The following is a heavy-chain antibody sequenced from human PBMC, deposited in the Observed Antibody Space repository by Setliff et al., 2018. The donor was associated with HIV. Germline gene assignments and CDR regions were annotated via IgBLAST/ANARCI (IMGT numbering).Heavy chain of an antibody. D-gene: IGHD6-19*01. CDR3: VRGGSLAGQFYYYMHV. Sequence: GGSLRLSCAASGFTFDDYAMHWVRQAPEKGLEWVAGISWQGGVLGYADSVKGRFTISRDDVRKSLYLQMNSLTTEDTASYFCVRGGSLAGQFYYYMHVWGRGTTVTVSS. CDR2: ISWQGGVL. J-gene: IGHJ6*03. CDR1: GFTFDDYA. V-gene: IGHV3-9*01.